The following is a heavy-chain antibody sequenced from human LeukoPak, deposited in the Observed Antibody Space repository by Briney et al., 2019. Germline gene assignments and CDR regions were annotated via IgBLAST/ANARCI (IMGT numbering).Heavy chain of an antibody. CDR1: RFTFSNYN. J-gene: IGHJ6*04. CDR2: ISSSSRYI. Sequence: PGGSLRLSCAASRFTFSNYNMNWVRQAPGKGLEWVSSISSSSRYIYYADSVKGRFTISRDNAKNSLYLQMSGLRAEDTAVYYCARDRVAAAPRKSSLDVWGKGTTVTVSS. CDR3: ARDRVAAAPRKSSLDV. D-gene: IGHD6-13*01. V-gene: IGHV3-21*01.